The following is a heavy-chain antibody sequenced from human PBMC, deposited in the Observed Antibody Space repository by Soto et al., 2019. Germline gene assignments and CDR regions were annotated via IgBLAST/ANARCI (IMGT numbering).Heavy chain of an antibody. CDR1: GGSFSGYY. CDR3: ARDSWLDP. V-gene: IGHV4-34*01. CDR2: INHSGST. J-gene: IGHJ5*02. Sequence: SETLSLTCAVYGGSFSGYYWSWIRQPPGKGLEWIGEINHSGSTNYNPSLKSRVTISVDTSKNQFSLKLSSVTAADTAVHYCARDSWLDPRPQGTLLTPSS.